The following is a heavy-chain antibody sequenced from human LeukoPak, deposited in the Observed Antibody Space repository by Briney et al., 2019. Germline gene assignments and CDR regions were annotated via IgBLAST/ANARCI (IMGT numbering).Heavy chain of an antibody. CDR3: ARVPSSGHNDY. V-gene: IGHV4-59*01. CDR2: IYYTGST. CDR1: GGSNRSYD. J-gene: IGHJ4*02. D-gene: IGHD3-22*01. Sequence: SETLSLTCTVSGGSNRSYDWSWIRQPPGNGLEWIGYIYYTGSTNYNPSLKSRVTMSVDTSKNQFSLTLRSVTAADTDVYYCARVPSSGHNDYWGQGTLVTVSS.